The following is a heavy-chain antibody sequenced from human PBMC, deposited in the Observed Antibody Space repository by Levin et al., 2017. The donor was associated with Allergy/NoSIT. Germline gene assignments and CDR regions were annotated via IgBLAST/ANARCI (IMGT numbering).Heavy chain of an antibody. CDR1: GFTFDDYG. CDR3: ARDKGIAVAGGFDY. CDR2: LPFPFFLP. J-gene: IGHJ4*02. D-gene: IGHD6-19*01. Sequence: SLIFSCAASGFTFDDYGMNWVRQAPGPFLFFFSFLPFPFFLPFSSSSFKGRFTISRDNAKNSLYLQMNSLRAEDTALYYCARDKGIAVAGGFDYWGQGTLVTVSS. V-gene: IGHV3-20*04.